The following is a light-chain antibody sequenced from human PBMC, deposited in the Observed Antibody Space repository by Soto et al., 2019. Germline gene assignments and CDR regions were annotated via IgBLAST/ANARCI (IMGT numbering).Light chain of an antibody. CDR1: SSDVGGYKS. CDR3: SSYTSSITLV. J-gene: IGLJ3*02. CDR2: EVN. Sequence: QSALTQPASVSGSPGQSITISCTGTSSDVGGYKSVCWYQQHPGKAPKLMIYEVNNRPSGVSNRFSGSKSGNTASLTISGLQAEDEADYYCSSYTSSITLVFGGGTKLTVL. V-gene: IGLV2-14*01.